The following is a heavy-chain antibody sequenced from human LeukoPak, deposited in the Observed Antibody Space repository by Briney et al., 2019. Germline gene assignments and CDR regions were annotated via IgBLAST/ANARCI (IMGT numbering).Heavy chain of an antibody. V-gene: IGHV4-34*01. D-gene: IGHD2-15*01. CDR3: ARGRAIVVVVAANLPGIRKLGHKKYDY. CDR1: GGSFSGYY. Sequence: PSETLSLTCAVYGGSFSGYYWSWIRQPPGKGLEWIGEINHSGSTNYNPSLKSRVTISVDTSKNQFSLKLSSVTAADTAVYYCARGRAIVVVVAANLPGIRKLGHKKYDYWGQGTLVTVSS. CDR2: INHSGST. J-gene: IGHJ4*02.